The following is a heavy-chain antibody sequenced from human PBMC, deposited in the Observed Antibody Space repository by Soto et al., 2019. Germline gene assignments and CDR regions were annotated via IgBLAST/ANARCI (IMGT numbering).Heavy chain of an antibody. CDR3: AAVRGSRFGPLKNAFDI. CDR2: IIPILGIA. CDR1: GGTFSSYT. V-gene: IGHV1-69*02. J-gene: IGHJ3*02. Sequence: GASVKVSCKASGGTFSSYTISWVRQAPGQGLEWMGRIIPILGIANYAQKFQGRVAITADKSTSTAYMELSSLRSEDTAVYYCAAVRGSRFGPLKNAFDIWGQGTMVTVSS. D-gene: IGHD3-10*01.